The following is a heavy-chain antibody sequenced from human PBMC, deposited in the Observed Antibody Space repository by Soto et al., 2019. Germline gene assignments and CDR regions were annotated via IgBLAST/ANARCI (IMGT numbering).Heavy chain of an antibody. Sequence: GGSLRLSCAASGFTFSSYAMNWVRQAPGKGLEWVSAISGSGGSTYSADSVKGRFTISRDSSKNTLYLQMNSLRAEDTAVYYCAKVERVGSGSRFYLDCWGQGTVVTVSS. CDR3: AKVERVGSGSRFYLDC. V-gene: IGHV3-23*01. D-gene: IGHD6-19*01. CDR2: ISGSGGST. CDR1: GFTFSSYA. J-gene: IGHJ4*02.